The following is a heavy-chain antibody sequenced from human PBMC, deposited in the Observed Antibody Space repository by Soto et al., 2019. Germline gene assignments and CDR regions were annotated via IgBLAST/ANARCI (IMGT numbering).Heavy chain of an antibody. CDR1: GFTFSSFW. Sequence: GGSLRLSCAASGFTFSSFWMSWVRQAPGKGLEWVANIKEDGSEKYYVDSVKGRFTISRDNAKNSLYLQMNSLRAEDTAVYYRAGGGIYQNYYYFVMVGWGQGTSDTGSS. D-gene: IGHD6-13*01. J-gene: IGHJ6*02. V-gene: IGHV3-7*04. CDR3: AGGGIYQNYYYFVMVG. CDR2: IKEDGSEK.